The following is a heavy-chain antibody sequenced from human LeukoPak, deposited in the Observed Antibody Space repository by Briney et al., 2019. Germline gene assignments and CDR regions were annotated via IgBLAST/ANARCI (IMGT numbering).Heavy chain of an antibody. CDR2: ISSSGSTI. CDR1: GFTFSGYY. J-gene: IGHJ4*02. D-gene: IGHD6-13*01. CDR3: ARDRGGDYSSSYFDY. V-gene: IGHV3-11*01. Sequence: PGGSLRLSCAASGFTFSGYYMSWIRQAPGKGLEWVSYISSSGSTIYYADSVKGRFTISRDNAKNSLYLQMNSLRAEDTAVYYCARDRGGDYSSSYFDYWGQGTLVTVSS.